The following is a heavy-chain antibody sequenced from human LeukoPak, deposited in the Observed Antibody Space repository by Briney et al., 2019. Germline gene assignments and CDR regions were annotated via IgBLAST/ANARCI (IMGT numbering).Heavy chain of an antibody. J-gene: IGHJ4*02. CDR3: ARDANYYDSSGYYSGPDFDY. Sequence: GGSLRLSCAASGFTFSSYSMNWVRQAPGKGLEWVSSITSSTNYIYYADSVKGRFTISRDDAKNTLYPQMNSLRAEDTAVYYCARDANYYDSSGYYSGPDFDYWGQGTLVTASS. V-gene: IGHV3-21*04. CDR1: GFTFSSYS. CDR2: ITSSTNYI. D-gene: IGHD3-22*01.